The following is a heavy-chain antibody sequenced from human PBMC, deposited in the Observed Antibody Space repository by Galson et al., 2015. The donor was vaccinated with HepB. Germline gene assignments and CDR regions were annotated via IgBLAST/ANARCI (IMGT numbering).Heavy chain of an antibody. Sequence: SLRLSCAASGFPFRDYYMSWVRQAPGKGLEWVAYVTNSGTDTNYADSVKGRFTISRDNAKNSLDLQMHSLKVEDTAVYYCATTSSYSWYSLDYWGQGTLVSVST. CDR3: ATTSSYSWYSLDY. CDR2: VTNSGTDT. CDR1: GFPFRDYY. V-gene: IGHV3-11*06. D-gene: IGHD4-11*01. J-gene: IGHJ4*02.